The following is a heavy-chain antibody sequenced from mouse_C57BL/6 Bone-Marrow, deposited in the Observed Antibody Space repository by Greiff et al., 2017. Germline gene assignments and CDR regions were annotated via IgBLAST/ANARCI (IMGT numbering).Heavy chain of an antibody. D-gene: IGHD1-1*01. CDR3: AREHYGSSLFAY. CDR1: GYAFSSSW. V-gene: IGHV1-82*01. Sequence: QVQLKQSGPELVKPGASVKISCKASGYAFSSSWMNWVKQRPGKGLEWIGRIYPGDGDTNYNGKFKGKATLTADKSSSTAYMQLSSLTSEDSAVYFCAREHYGSSLFAYWGQGTLVTVSA. J-gene: IGHJ3*01. CDR2: IYPGDGDT.